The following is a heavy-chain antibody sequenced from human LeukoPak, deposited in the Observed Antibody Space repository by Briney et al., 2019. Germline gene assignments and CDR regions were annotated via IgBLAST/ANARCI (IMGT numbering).Heavy chain of an antibody. CDR3: ARSRYDSDAFDI. CDR1: GYTFTSYD. J-gene: IGHJ3*02. Sequence: ASVKVSCKASGYTFTSYDINWVRQAPGQGLEWMGWINPNSGGTNYAQKFQGWVTMTRDTSISTAYMELSRLRSDDTAVYYCARSRYDSDAFDIWGQGTMVTVSS. CDR2: INPNSGGT. V-gene: IGHV1-2*04. D-gene: IGHD3-16*01.